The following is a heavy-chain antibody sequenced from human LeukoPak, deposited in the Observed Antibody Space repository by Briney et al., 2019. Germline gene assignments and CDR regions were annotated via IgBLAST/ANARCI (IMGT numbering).Heavy chain of an antibody. CDR1: GSTFSDYY. J-gene: IGHJ4*02. V-gene: IGHV3-11*01. Sequence: GGSLRLSCAASGSTFSDYYMNWIRQAPGKGLEWISFITSSGSTVYYADSVKGRFTISRDNAKKSLFLHMNSLSAGDTAVYYCAGEPLNTLGQRVLDYWGQGTLVTVSS. D-gene: IGHD2-15*01. CDR2: ITSSGSTV. CDR3: AGEPLNTLGQRVLDY.